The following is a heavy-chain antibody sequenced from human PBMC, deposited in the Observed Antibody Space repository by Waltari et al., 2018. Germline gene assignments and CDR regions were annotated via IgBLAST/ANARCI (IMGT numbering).Heavy chain of an antibody. CDR1: GGSISSSSYY. V-gene: IGHV4-39*07. CDR3: ARDLSSGWSGGLDY. D-gene: IGHD6-19*01. Sequence: QLQLQESGPGLVKPSETLSLTCTVSGGSISSSSYYWGWFRQPPGKGLEWIGSIYYSGSTYYNPSLKSRVTISVDTSKNQFSLKLSSVTAADTAVYYCARDLSSGWSGGLDYWGQGTLVTVSS. CDR2: IYYSGST. J-gene: IGHJ4*02.